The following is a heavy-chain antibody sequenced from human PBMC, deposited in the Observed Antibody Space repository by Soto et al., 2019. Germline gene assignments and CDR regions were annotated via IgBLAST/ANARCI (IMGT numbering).Heavy chain of an antibody. V-gene: IGHV3-30*18. CDR2: ISYDGSNK. CDR1: GFTFSSYG. CDR3: AKDLDGSSSWSRPSPYYYDYGMDV. Sequence: QVQLVESGGGVVQPGRSLRLSCAASGFTFSSYGMHWVRQAPGKGLEWVAVISYDGSNKYYADSVKGRFTISRDNSKNTLYLQMNSLRAEDTAVYYCAKDLDGSSSWSRPSPYYYDYGMDVWGQGTTVTVSS. D-gene: IGHD6-13*01. J-gene: IGHJ6*02.